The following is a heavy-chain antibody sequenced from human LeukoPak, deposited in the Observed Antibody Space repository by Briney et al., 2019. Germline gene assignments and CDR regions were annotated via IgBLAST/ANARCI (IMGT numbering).Heavy chain of an antibody. J-gene: IGHJ4*02. CDR3: ARVGGGYYYDSSGYFGY. CDR1: GGTFSSYA. CDR2: IIPIFGTA. D-gene: IGHD3-22*01. Sequence: SVKVSCKASGGTFSSYAISWVRQAPGQGLEWMGGIIPIFGTANYAQKFQGRVTITADTSTSTAYMELRSLRSDDTAVYYCARVGGGYYYDSSGYFGYWGQGTLVTVSS. V-gene: IGHV1-69*06.